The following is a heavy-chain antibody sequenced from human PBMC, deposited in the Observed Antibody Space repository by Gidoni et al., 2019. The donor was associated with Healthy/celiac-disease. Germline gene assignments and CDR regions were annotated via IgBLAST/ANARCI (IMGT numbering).Heavy chain of an antibody. J-gene: IGHJ6*02. V-gene: IGHV1-8*01. CDR3: AHCSSTSCYYYYGMDV. Sequence: QVQLVQSGAEVKKPGASVKVSCKASGYTFTSYDINWVRQATGQGLEWMGWMNPNSGNTGYAQKFQGRVTMTRNTSISTAYMELSSLRSEDTAVYYCAHCSSTSCYYYYGMDVWGQGTTVTVSS. CDR2: MNPNSGNT. CDR1: GYTFTSYD. D-gene: IGHD2-2*01.